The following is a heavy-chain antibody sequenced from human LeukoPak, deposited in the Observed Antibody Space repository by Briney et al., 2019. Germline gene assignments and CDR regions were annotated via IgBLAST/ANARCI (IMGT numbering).Heavy chain of an antibody. CDR2: IYPDDSDT. V-gene: IGHV5-51*01. D-gene: IGHD3-10*01. J-gene: IGHJ6*02. Sequence: GESLKISCKGSGYSFTNYWIGWVRQMPGKGLEWMGIIYPDDSDTRYSPSFQGQVTISADKSTNTAYLQWTTLKASDTAMYYCARKEANGEGGLDVWGQGTSVTVPS. CDR3: ARKEANGEGGLDV. CDR1: GYSFTNYW.